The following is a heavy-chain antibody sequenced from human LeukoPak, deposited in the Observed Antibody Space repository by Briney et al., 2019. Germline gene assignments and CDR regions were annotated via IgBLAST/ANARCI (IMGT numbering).Heavy chain of an antibody. J-gene: IGHJ4*02. CDR2: ISGSGGRT. V-gene: IGHV3-23*01. D-gene: IGHD3-10*01. Sequence: GGSLRLSCAASGFTFSSYTMSWVRQAPGKGLEWVSAISGSGGRTYYADSVKGRFTISRDNSKNTLYLQMNSQRAEDTAVYYCAPGGPGYYFDYWGQGTLVTVSS. CDR1: GFTFSSYT. CDR3: APGGPGYYFDY.